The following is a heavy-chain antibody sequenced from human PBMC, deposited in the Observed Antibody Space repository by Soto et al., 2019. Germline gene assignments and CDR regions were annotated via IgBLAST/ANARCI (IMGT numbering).Heavy chain of an antibody. V-gene: IGHV5-10-1*01. CDR3: ARGPMGYSGYDTTCCVQAV. CDR1: GYSFTSYW. J-gene: IGHJ6*02. Sequence: GESLKISCKGSGYSFTSYWISWVRQMPGKGLEWMGRIDPSDSYTNYSPSFQGHVTISADKSISTAYLQWSSLKASDTAMYYCARGPMGYSGYDTTCCVQAVCSRVTTVTGS. D-gene: IGHD5-12*01. CDR2: IDPSDSYT.